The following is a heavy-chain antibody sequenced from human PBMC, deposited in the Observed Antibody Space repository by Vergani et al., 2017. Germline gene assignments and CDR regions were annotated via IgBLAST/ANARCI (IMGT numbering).Heavy chain of an antibody. Sequence: QLQLQESGPGLVKPSETLSLTCTVSGGSISTTIYYWSWIRQPAGKGLEWIGRIYTSGSTNYNPSLKGRVTISVDTSKNQFSLKLSSVTAADTAVYYCARDYYDSSGLDYWGQGTLVTVSS. CDR1: GGSISTTIYY. J-gene: IGHJ4*02. CDR3: ARDYYDSSGLDY. V-gene: IGHV4-61*02. D-gene: IGHD3-22*01. CDR2: IYTSGST.